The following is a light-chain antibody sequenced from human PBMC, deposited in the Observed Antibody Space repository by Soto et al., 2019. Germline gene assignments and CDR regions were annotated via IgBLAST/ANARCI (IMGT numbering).Light chain of an antibody. CDR3: SSYITSNTRQIV. J-gene: IGLJ1*01. CDR1: SSDVGGYNY. V-gene: IGLV2-14*01. CDR2: DVS. Sequence: QSFLNQPASVYGAPGQSIPISCTGNSSDVGGYNYVSWYQQHPGKAPKFMIYDVSNRPSGVSNRFSGSRSGNTASLTISGLQAEDEADYYCSSYITSNTRQIVFGTGTKVTVL.